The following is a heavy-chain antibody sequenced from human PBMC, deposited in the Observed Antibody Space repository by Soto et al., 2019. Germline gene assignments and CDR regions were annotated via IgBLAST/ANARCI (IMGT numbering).Heavy chain of an antibody. J-gene: IGHJ4*02. CDR2: IYYSGST. V-gene: IGHV4-39*01. Sequence: QLQLQESGPGLVKPSETLSLTCTVSGGSISSSSYYWGWIRQPPGKGLEWIGSIYYSGSTYYNPSLKSRVTISVDTSKNQFSLKLSSVTAADTAVYYCARLRNYGLIDYWGQGTLVTVSS. CDR1: GGSISSSSYY. CDR3: ARLRNYGLIDY. D-gene: IGHD4-17*01.